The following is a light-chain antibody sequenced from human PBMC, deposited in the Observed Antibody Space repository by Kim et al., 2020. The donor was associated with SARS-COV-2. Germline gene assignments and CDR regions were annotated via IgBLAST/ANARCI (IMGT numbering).Light chain of an antibody. Sequence: GTIALACASRTGSVTGTHYTNRFQQKPGQPPRALIYSTSNSHSWTPALFSGSLLGGKAALTLSGVQPEDEATYYCLLYYGATLPRIFGGGTKVTVL. CDR2: STS. V-gene: IGLV7-43*01. CDR1: TGSVTGTHY. CDR3: LLYYGATLPRI. J-gene: IGLJ2*01.